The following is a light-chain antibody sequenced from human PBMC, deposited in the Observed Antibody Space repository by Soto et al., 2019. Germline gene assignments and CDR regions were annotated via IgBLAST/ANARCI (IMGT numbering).Light chain of an antibody. V-gene: IGKV4-1*01. CDR2: WAS. CDR1: ESVLYSSNYKNY. Sequence: DIVMTQSPDALAVSLGERATINCKSRESVLYSSNYKNYLAWYQQKPGQSPKLLIYWASTRESGVPDRFSGSGSGTDFTLTISSLQAEDVAVYYCQQYYTSPWTFGQGTKVEIK. CDR3: QQYYTSPWT. J-gene: IGKJ1*01.